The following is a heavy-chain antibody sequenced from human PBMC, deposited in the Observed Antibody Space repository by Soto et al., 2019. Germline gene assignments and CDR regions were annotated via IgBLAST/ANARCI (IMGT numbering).Heavy chain of an antibody. Sequence: SETPSLTCSVSGGSISRGGYFLSWVPQHPGKGLEYVGYIYHGGSTYYNPSLESRVTISVDTSKNQFSLKLSSVTAADTAVYYCARVRGLRGWVDPWGQGPLITVSS. CDR1: GGSISRGGYF. V-gene: IGHV4-31*03. D-gene: IGHD3-16*01. CDR2: IYHGGST. J-gene: IGHJ5*02. CDR3: ARVRGLRGWVDP.